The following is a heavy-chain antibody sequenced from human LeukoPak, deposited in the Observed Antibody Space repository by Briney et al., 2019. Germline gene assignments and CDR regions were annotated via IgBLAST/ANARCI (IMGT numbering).Heavy chain of an antibody. V-gene: IGHV1-2*02. CDR1: GYTFTGYY. Sequence: GASVKVSCKASGYTFTGYYMHWVRQAPGQGLEWMGWIYPNTGETNSAQKFQGRVTMTRDTTINTAYMELTRLTSDDTAVYYCASYPRYSSTPPFDYWGQGTLVTVSS. CDR2: IYPNTGET. J-gene: IGHJ4*02. D-gene: IGHD2-2*01. CDR3: ASYPRYSSTPPFDY.